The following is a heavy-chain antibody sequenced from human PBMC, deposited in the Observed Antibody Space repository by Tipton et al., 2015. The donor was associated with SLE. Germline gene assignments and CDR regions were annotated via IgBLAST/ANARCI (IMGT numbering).Heavy chain of an antibody. CDR1: GFTFDDYA. CDR2: ISWNSGSI. V-gene: IGHV3-9*01. J-gene: IGHJ4*02. D-gene: IGHD3-10*01. CDR3: AKDITYYYGSGSRFDY. Sequence: SLRLSCAASGFTFDDYAMHWVRQAPGKGLEWVSGISWNSGSIGYADSVKGRFTISRDNAKNSLYLQMNSLRAEDTALYYCAKDITYYYGSGSRFDYWGQGTLVPVSS.